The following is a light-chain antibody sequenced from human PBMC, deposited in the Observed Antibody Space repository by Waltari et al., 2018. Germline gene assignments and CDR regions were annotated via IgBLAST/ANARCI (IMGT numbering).Light chain of an antibody. CDR3: TSYTTTSTLVL. V-gene: IGLV2-14*03. CDR2: DVT. J-gene: IGLJ2*01. Sequence: QSALTQPASVSGSPGQSITISCTGTTSDIGGYNYVSWYQQHPGRAPKLMIYDVTDRPSGISIRFSGSKSGNTASRTISGLRAEDEAYYYCTSYTTTSTLVLFGGGTKLTVL. CDR1: TSDIGGYNY.